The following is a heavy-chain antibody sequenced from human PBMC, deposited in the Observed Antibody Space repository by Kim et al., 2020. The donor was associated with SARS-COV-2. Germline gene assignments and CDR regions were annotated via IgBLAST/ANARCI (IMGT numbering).Heavy chain of an antibody. J-gene: IGHJ4*02. D-gene: IGHD3-3*01. Sequence: GGSLRLSCAASGFTFSDYYMSWIRQAPGKGLEWVSYISSSSSYTNYADSVKGRFTISRDNAKNSLYLQMNSLRAEDTAVYYCARDPGETRLRFLDLWGQGTLVTVSS. V-gene: IGHV3-11*05. CDR3: ARDPGETRLRFLDL. CDR1: GFTFSDYY. CDR2: ISSSSSYT.